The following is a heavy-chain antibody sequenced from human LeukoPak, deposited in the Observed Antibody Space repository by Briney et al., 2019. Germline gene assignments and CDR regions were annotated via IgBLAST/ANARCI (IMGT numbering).Heavy chain of an antibody. CDR3: ASSSSWLYFDY. J-gene: IGHJ4*02. D-gene: IGHD6-13*01. CDR1: GDTFTSYD. Sequence: ASVKVSCKASGDTFTSYDITWVRQAPGEGLEWMGWLSAYNGSTNYAQKFQGRVTMTKDTSTRTAYMELRSLRSDDTAVYYCASSSSWLYFDYWGQGTLVTVSS. CDR2: LSAYNGST. V-gene: IGHV1-18*01.